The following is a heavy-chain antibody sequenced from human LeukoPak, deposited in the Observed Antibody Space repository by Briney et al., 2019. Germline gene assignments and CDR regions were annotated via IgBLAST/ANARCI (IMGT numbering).Heavy chain of an antibody. CDR3: ARGEGDIVVVPADY. Sequence: PGGSLRLSCAASGFTFSSYWMSWVRQAPGKGLEWVAVISYDGSNKYYADSVKGRFTISRDNSKNTLYLQMNSLRAEDTAVYYCARGEGDIVVVPADYWGQGTLVTVSS. J-gene: IGHJ4*02. V-gene: IGHV3-30-3*01. D-gene: IGHD2-2*01. CDR1: GFTFSSYW. CDR2: ISYDGSNK.